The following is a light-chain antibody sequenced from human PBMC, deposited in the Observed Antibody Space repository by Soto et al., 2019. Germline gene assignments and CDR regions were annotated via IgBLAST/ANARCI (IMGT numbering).Light chain of an antibody. CDR3: QQYENLPT. J-gene: IGKJ5*01. Sequence: DIQMTQSPSSLSAPVGDRFTVCCDSSENVNNYLNWYQQKPGRAPKLLIYDASNWEAGVPSRFSGSGSGTDFTFTISRLQPEDIAAYYCQQYENLPTFGQGTRLEIK. CDR1: ENVNNY. V-gene: IGKV1-33*01. CDR2: DAS.